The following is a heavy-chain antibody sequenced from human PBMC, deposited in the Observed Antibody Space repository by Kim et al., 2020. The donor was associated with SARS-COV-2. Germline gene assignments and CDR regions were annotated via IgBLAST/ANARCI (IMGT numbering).Heavy chain of an antibody. Sequence: ASVKVSCKASGYTFTSYYMHWVRQAPGQGLEWMGIINPSGGSTSYAQKFQGRVTMTRDTSTSTVYMELSSLRSEDTAVYYCASDRRTRTYYDILTGYYGMDVWGQGTTVTVSS. D-gene: IGHD3-9*01. V-gene: IGHV1-46*01. J-gene: IGHJ6*02. CDR3: ASDRRTRTYYDILTGYYGMDV. CDR2: INPSGGST. CDR1: GYTFTSYY.